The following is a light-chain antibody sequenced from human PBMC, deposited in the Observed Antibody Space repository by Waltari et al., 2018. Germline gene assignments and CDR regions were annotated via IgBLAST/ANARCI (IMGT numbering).Light chain of an antibody. CDR2: RDD. Sequence: SYEVTQPPSVSVSPRQRATITCSGEKLGSKYVSWYQHKSGQSPVLVIYRDDKRPSGIPERFSGSNSGNTATLTISGTQPMDEADYYCQAWDSSAFVFGAGTKVTVL. V-gene: IGLV3-1*01. J-gene: IGLJ1*01. CDR3: QAWDSSAFV. CDR1: KLGSKY.